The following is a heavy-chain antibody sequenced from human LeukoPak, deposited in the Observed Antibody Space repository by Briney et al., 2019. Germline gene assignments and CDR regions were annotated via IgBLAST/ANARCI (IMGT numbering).Heavy chain of an antibody. CDR2: ISSSGSTI. CDR1: GFTFSDYY. D-gene: IGHD3-10*01. Sequence: GGSLRLSCAASGFTFSDYYMSWIRQAPGKGLEWVSYISSSGSTIYYADSVKGRFTISRDNAKNSLYLQMNSLRAEDTAVYYCARLKLSMVRGVIYQDYYYYMDVWGKGTTVTVSS. J-gene: IGHJ6*03. CDR3: ARLKLSMVRGVIYQDYYYYMDV. V-gene: IGHV3-11*01.